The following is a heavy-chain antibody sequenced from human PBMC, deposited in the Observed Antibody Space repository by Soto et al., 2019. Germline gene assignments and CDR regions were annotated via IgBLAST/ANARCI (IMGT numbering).Heavy chain of an antibody. CDR2: INHSGST. D-gene: IGHD1-1*01. CDR3: ARATGTLRSRNCDY. Sequence: SETLSLTCAVYGGSFSDYSWSWIRQPPGQGLEWIGEINHSGSTNLHPSLKSRVTISVDTSKNQFSLKLSSVTAADTAVYYCARATGTLRSRNCDYWGQGSLVTVSS. J-gene: IGHJ4*02. V-gene: IGHV4-34*01. CDR1: GGSFSDYS.